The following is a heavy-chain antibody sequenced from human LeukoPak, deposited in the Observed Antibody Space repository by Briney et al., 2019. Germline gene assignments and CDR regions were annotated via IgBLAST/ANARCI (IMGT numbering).Heavy chain of an antibody. CDR1: GGSISSSSYY. CDR3: ARVKSKYCSGGSCYSFDP. V-gene: IGHV4-39*07. J-gene: IGHJ5*02. D-gene: IGHD2-15*01. Sequence: SETLSLTCTVSGGSISSSSYYWGWIRQPPGKGLEWIGSIYYSGSTYYNPSLKSRVTISVDTSKNQFSLKLSSVTAADTAVYYCARVKSKYCSGGSCYSFDPWGQGTLVTVSS. CDR2: IYYSGST.